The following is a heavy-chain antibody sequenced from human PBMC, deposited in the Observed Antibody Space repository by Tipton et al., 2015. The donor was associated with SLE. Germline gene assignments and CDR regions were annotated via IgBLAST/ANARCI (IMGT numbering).Heavy chain of an antibody. CDR3: ARRIGDRFDY. CDR1: GGSISSGSYY. D-gene: IGHD3-16*01. Sequence: TLSLTCTVSGGSISSGSYYWSWIRQSPGKGLEWIGNVYKNYNPSLESRVTISVDTSKNQFSLKLSSVTAADTAVYYCARRIGDRFDYWGQGTLVTVSS. V-gene: IGHV4-61*01. J-gene: IGHJ4*02. CDR2: VYKN.